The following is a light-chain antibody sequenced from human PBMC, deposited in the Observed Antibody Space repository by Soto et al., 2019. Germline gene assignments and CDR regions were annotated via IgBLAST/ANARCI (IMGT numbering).Light chain of an antibody. Sequence: QSALTQPASVSGSPGQSITISYTGTSSDVGDYNYVSWYQQHPGKAPKVMIYDVSNRPSGVSNRFSGSKSGNTASLTISGLQAEDEADYYCSSYTSSSTLVFGTGTKLTVL. CDR3: SSYTSSSTLV. J-gene: IGLJ1*01. CDR2: DVS. V-gene: IGLV2-14*01. CDR1: SSDVGDYNY.